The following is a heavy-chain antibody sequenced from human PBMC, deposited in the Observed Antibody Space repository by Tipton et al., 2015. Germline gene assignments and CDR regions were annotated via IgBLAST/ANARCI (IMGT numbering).Heavy chain of an antibody. V-gene: IGHV4-39*01. Sequence: TLSLTCSVSGASIDRSPYYWGWIRQSPGKGLEWIGSIFYSLMTHYNAALMSRATISVDTSNDQLSLKLNSVTAADTAVYYCARAMGGTFGPIHMVRGVTRHPDIWGQGTMVTVSS. CDR2: IFYSLMT. J-gene: IGHJ3*02. CDR3: ARAMGGTFGPIHMVRGVTRHPDI. D-gene: IGHD3-10*01. CDR1: GASIDRSPYY.